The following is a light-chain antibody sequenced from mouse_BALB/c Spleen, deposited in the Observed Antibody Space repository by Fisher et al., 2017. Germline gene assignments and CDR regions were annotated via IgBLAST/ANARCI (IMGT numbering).Light chain of an antibody. V-gene: IGKV4-58*01. CDR1: SSVSSSY. Sequence: DIVMTQTTAIMAASLGQKVTMTCSASSSVSSSYLHWYQQKSGASPKPLIHRTSNLASGVPARFSGSGSGTSYSLTISRMEAEDAATYYCQQWSSYPRTFGGGTKLEIK. J-gene: IGKJ1*01. CDR3: QQWSSYPRT. CDR2: RTS.